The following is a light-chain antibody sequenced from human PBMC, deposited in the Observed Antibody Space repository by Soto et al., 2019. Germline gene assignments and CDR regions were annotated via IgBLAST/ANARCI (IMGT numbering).Light chain of an antibody. CDR2: EVS. CDR1: SSDVGGYNY. Sequence: QSVLTQPPSASGSPGQSVTISCTGTSSDVGGYNYVSWYQQHLGKAPKLMIYEVSTRPSGVPDRFSGSKSGNTASLTVSGLQAEDEADYYCSSYAGSNNLVFGGGTKLTVL. V-gene: IGLV2-8*01. CDR3: SSYAGSNNLV. J-gene: IGLJ2*01.